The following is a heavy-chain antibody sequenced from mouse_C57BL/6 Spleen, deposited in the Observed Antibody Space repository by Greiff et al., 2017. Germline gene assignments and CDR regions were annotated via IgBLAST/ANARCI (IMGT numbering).Heavy chain of an antibody. CDR2: IHPNSGST. Sequence: QVQLQQSGAELVKPGASVKLSCKASGYTFTSYWMHWVKQRPGQGLEWIGMIHPNSGSTNYNEKFKSKATLTVDKSSSTAYMQLSSLTSEDSAVYYCARAPLYYGNDYFDYWGQGTTLTVSS. J-gene: IGHJ2*01. CDR3: ARAPLYYGNDYFDY. V-gene: IGHV1-64*01. CDR1: GYTFTSYW. D-gene: IGHD2-1*01.